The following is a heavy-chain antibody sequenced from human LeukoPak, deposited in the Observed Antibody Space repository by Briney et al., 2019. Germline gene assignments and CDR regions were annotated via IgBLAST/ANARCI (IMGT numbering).Heavy chain of an antibody. Sequence: GGSLRLSCAASGFTFDDYGMSWVRHAPGKGLEWVSGINWNGGSTGYADSVKGRFTISRDNAKNSLYLQMNSLRAEDTALYYCARDLRRHTAMPRDDAFDIWGQGTMVTVSS. CDR1: GFTFDDYG. V-gene: IGHV3-20*04. CDR2: INWNGGST. CDR3: ARDLRRHTAMPRDDAFDI. D-gene: IGHD5-18*01. J-gene: IGHJ3*02.